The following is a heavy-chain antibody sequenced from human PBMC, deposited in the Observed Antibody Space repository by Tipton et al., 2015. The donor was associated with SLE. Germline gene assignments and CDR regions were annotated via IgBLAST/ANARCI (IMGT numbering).Heavy chain of an antibody. Sequence: LRLSCTVSGGSISSYYWSWIRQPPGKGLEWIGSIYHSGSTYYNPSLKSRVTISVDTSKNQFSLKLSSVTAADTAVYYCARLIRGMDVWGQGTTVTVSS. CDR2: IYHSGST. CDR1: GGSISSYY. CDR3: ARLIRGMDV. J-gene: IGHJ6*02. D-gene: IGHD3-22*01. V-gene: IGHV4-59*08.